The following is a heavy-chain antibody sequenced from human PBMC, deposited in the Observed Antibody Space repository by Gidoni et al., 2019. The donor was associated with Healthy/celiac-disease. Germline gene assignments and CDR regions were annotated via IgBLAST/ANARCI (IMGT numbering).Heavy chain of an antibody. CDR2: ISYDGSNK. CDR1: GFTFSSYA. J-gene: IGHJ4*02. V-gene: IGHV3-30-3*01. D-gene: IGHD3-10*01. CDR3: ARGGYYYGSGSYDY. Sequence: QVQLVESGGGVVQPGRSLRLSCAASGFTFSSYAMPWVRQAPGKGLEWVAVISYDGSNKYYADSVKGRFTISRDNSKNTLYLQMNSLRAEDTAVYYCARGGYYYGSGSYDYWGQGTLVTVSS.